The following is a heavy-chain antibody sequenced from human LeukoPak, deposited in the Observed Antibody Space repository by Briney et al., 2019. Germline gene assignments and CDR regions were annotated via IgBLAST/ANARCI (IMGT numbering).Heavy chain of an antibody. V-gene: IGHV3-21*01. CDR2: ISSSSSYI. CDR1: GFTFSSYS. J-gene: IGHJ4*02. CDR3: ARDQPRGWSHDY. Sequence: PGGSLRLSCAASGFTFSSYSMNWVRQAPGKGLEWVSSISSSSSYIYYPDSVKGRFTISRDNAKNSLYLQMNSLRAEDTAVYYCARDQPRGWSHDYWGQGTLVTVSS. D-gene: IGHD6-19*01.